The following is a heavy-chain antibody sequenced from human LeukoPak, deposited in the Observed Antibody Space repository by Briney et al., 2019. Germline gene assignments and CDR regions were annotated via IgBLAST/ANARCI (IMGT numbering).Heavy chain of an antibody. V-gene: IGHV3-30-3*01. J-gene: IGHJ3*02. CDR1: GFTFSSYA. D-gene: IGHD6-19*01. CDR3: ARQWQVAFDI. CDR2: ISYDGTNK. Sequence: GGSLRLSCAASGFTFSSYAMHWVRQAPGKGLEWVAFISYDGTNKYYADSVKGRFTISRDNSKNTLYLQMNSLRAEDTALYYCARQWQVAFDIWGQGTMVTVSS.